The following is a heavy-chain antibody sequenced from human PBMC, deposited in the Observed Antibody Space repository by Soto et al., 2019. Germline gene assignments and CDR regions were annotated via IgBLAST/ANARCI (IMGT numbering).Heavy chain of an antibody. V-gene: IGHV3-64*01. CDR1: GFIFSRYT. CDR2: ISSNGGST. CDR3: ARSYFYDSGGHYFGLGFDY. J-gene: IGHJ4*02. D-gene: IGHD3-22*01. Sequence: PGESLKISCAASGFIFSRYTMHWVRQAPGKGLEYVSTISSNGGSTYYSNSVKGRFTISRDNSKNTLYLQMGSLRAEDMAVYYCARSYFYDSGGHYFGLGFDYWGQGTLVTVSS.